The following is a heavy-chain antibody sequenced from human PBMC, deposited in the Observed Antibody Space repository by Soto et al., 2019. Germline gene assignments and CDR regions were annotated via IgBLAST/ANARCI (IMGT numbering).Heavy chain of an antibody. D-gene: IGHD2-2*03. CDR2: ISSSSSTI. CDR3: ARDGYCVSTTCYFLPDV. J-gene: IGHJ6*02. CDR1: GFTFSRHT. V-gene: IGHV3-48*02. Sequence: PGGSLRLSCAASGFTFSRHTMNWVRQAPGKGLEWISYISSSSSTIYYADSVKGRFTISRDNAKNSLYLQMNSLRDEDTAVYYCARDGYCVSTTCYFLPDVWGPGTTVTVSS.